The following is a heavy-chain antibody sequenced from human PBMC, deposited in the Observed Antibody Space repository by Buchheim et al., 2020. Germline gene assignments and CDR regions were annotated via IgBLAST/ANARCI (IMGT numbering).Heavy chain of an antibody. CDR3: AGRLYCSSTSCYSGGYYGMDV. Sequence: QVQLQESGPGLVKPSQTLSLTCTVSGGSISSGGNYWSWIRQHPGKGLEWIGYIYYSGSTYYNPSLKSRVTISVDTSKNQFSLKLSSVTAADTAVYYCAGRLYCSSTSCYSGGYYGMDVWGQGTT. J-gene: IGHJ6*02. CDR2: IYYSGST. CDR1: GGSISSGGNY. D-gene: IGHD2-2*02. V-gene: IGHV4-31*03.